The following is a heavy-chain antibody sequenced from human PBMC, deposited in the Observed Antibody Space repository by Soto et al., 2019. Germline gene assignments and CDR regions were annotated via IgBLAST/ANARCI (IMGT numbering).Heavy chain of an antibody. CDR1: GGTFSSYA. CDR2: IIPIFGTA. V-gene: IGHV1-69*13. D-gene: IGHD6-13*01. CDR3: ARDVAAADTGAGLDV. Sequence: SVKVSCKASGGTFSSYAINWVRQAPGQGLEWMGGIIPIFGTANYAQKFQGRVTITADESTSTAYMELSSLRSKDTAVYYCARDVAAADTGAGLDVWGQGTTVTVSS. J-gene: IGHJ6*02.